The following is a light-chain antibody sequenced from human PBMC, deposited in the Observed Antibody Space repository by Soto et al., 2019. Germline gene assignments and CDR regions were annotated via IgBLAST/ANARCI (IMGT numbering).Light chain of an antibody. CDR2: EVS. V-gene: IGLV2-14*01. CDR3: SSCTRSGTFVV. CDR1: SSDVGGYNY. Sequence: QSALTQPASVSGSPGQSIAISCTGTSSDVGGYNYVSWYQQHPGKAPKLMIYEVSSRPSGVSNRFSGSKSGNTASLTISGLQAEDEADYYCSSCTRSGTFVVFGGGTKVTVL. J-gene: IGLJ2*01.